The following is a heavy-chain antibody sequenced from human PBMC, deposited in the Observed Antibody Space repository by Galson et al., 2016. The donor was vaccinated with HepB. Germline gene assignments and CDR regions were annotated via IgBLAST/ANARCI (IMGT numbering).Heavy chain of an antibody. J-gene: IGHJ6*02. D-gene: IGHD3-10*01. CDR2: IRGNAGEA. Sequence: SLRLSCAASQLTLTNNAMSWIRQAPGKGLEWVATIRGNAGEAYYVDSVKGRFTISRDNSENRLYLQMSSLRVDDTAVYYCAKGPPPGFGNYYYYNGVDVWGQGTLVAVSS. V-gene: IGHV3-23*01. CDR1: QLTLTNNA. CDR3: AKGPPPGFGNYYYYNGVDV.